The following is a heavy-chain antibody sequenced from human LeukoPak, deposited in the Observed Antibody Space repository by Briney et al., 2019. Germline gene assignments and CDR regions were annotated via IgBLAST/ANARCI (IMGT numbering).Heavy chain of an antibody. V-gene: IGHV1-2*06. CDR1: GYTFTGYY. Sequence: ASVKVSCKASGYTFTGYYMHWVRQAPGQGLEWMGRFNPNSGGTNYAQKFQGRVTMTRDTSIGTAYMELGRLRSDDTAVYYCARDGGSGGSPLQFTPDYWGQGTLVTVSS. J-gene: IGHJ4*02. CDR3: ARDGGSGGSPLQFTPDY. D-gene: IGHD2-15*01. CDR2: FNPNSGGT.